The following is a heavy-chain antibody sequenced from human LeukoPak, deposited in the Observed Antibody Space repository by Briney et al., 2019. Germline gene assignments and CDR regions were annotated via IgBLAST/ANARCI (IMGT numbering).Heavy chain of an antibody. CDR2: IWYDGSNK. CDR3: ARDRMRWELVGIFDY. J-gene: IGHJ4*02. Sequence: GGSLRLSCAGSGFTFSSYGMHWVRQAPGKGLEWVALIWYDGSNKYYADSVKGRFTVSRDNSKNTLYLQMNSLRAEDTAVYYCARDRMRWELVGIFDYWGQGTLVTVSS. D-gene: IGHD1-26*01. CDR1: GFTFSSYG. V-gene: IGHV3-33*01.